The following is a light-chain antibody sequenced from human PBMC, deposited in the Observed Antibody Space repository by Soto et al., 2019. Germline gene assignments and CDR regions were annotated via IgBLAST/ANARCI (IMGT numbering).Light chain of an antibody. J-gene: IGKJ4*01. CDR1: QSITTF. CDR3: QQSYSTPPT. V-gene: IGKV1-39*01. Sequence: DIQMTQSPSSLSASVGDRVTITCRASQSITTFVNWYQQKAGKAPKLLIYAAYSLQSGVPSRFSGSGSGTDFTLTISNLQPEDFATYYCQQSYSTPPTFGGGTKVEIK. CDR2: AAY.